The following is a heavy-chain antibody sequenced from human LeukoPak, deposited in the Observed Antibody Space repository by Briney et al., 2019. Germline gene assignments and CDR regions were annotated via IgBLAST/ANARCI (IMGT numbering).Heavy chain of an antibody. Sequence: GGSLRLSCAASGFTLSNYDMHWVRRPAEKGLEWVSTVGSAGDTYYTDSVKGRFTSSRDNAKNSFFLQMNSLRAGDTAVYYCARENVLAVAGKNYYYGMDVWGQGITVTVSS. CDR3: ARENVLAVAGKNYYYGMDV. CDR2: VGSAGDT. CDR1: GFTLSNYD. J-gene: IGHJ6*02. V-gene: IGHV3-13*01. D-gene: IGHD6-19*01.